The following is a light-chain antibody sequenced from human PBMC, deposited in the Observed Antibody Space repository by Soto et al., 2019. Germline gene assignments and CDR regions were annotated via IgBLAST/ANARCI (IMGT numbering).Light chain of an antibody. J-gene: IGKJ1*01. V-gene: IGKV1-5*01. CDR2: DAS. CDR3: QQYSSFPRT. Sequence: DIQMTQSPSTLSASVGDRVTITCRASQPIGSWLAWYQQKPGKAPELLIYDASTLEGGVPSRFSGSGSGTEFSHTITSLQPDDFATFYCQQYSSFPRTFGQGTKVEIK. CDR1: QPIGSW.